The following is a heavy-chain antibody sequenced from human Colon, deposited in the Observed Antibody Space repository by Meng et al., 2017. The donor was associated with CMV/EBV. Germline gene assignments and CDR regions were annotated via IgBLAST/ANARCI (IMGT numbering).Heavy chain of an antibody. CDR2: INTDGSTT. Sequence: EGRVVGSGGGLVQPGGSLGLSCAASGFTFSSKWMHWVRQGPGKGLVWVSRINTDGSTTYYADSVKGRFTISRDNAKNTLYLQMNSLRAEDTAVYYCASRDYWGQGTLVTVSS. CDR1: GFTFSSKW. CDR3: ASRDY. J-gene: IGHJ4*02. V-gene: IGHV3-74*01.